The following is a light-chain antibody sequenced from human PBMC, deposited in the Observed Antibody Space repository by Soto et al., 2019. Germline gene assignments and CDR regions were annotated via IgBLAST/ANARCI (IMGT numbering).Light chain of an antibody. CDR1: SSDVGAYNY. V-gene: IGLV2-14*01. Sequence: QAVVTQPASVSGSPGQSIAISCTGTSSDVGAYNYVSWYQQHPGKAPKLMIYDVSNRPSGVSNRFSGSKSGNTASLTISGLQAEDEADYYCSSHTTSNTLVFGGGTKLTVL. CDR2: DVS. CDR3: SSHTTSNTLV. J-gene: IGLJ2*01.